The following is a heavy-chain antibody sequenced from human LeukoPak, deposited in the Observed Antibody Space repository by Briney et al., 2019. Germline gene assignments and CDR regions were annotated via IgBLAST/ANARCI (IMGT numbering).Heavy chain of an antibody. CDR2: ISCYNGDT. D-gene: IGHD5-18*01. CDR3: ARDGGTAGYSSGSDY. V-gene: IGHV1-18*04. J-gene: IGHJ4*02. Sequence: ASVKVSCKASGYTFTDHYIHWLRQAPGQGLEWVGWISCYNGDTKYAQKFQGRVTVTTDTSTSTAYMELRSLRSDDTAVYYCARDGGTAGYSSGSDYWGQGTLVTVSS. CDR1: GYTFTDHY.